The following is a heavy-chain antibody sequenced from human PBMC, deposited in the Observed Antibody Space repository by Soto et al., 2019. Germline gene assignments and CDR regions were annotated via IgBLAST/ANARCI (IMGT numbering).Heavy chain of an antibody. CDR1: GFTFSSYA. D-gene: IGHD2-2*01. CDR3: ARGGTSTPLDV. CDR2: MSGSGGST. J-gene: IGHJ6*02. Sequence: EQLLESGGGLVQPGGSLRLSCAASGFTFSSYAMSWVRQAPGKGLEWVSAMSGSGGSTYYADSVKGRFTNSRDNSKNTVYLQMNSLRGEDTFVYYYARGGTSTPLDVWGQGTTVTVSS. V-gene: IGHV3-23*01.